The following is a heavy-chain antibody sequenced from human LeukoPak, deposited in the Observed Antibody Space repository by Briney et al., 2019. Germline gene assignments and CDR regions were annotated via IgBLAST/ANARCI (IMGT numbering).Heavy chain of an antibody. CDR1: TYFISDGYY. CDR3: ARAGTVKTLFDY. J-gene: IGHJ4*02. V-gene: IGHV4-38-2*01. Sequence: SETLSLTCAVSTYFISDGYYWGWIRQPPGKGLEWIGNIYHSGRTYYNPSLKSRVTISVDTSKNQFSLKLSSVTAAHTAVYYCARAGTVKTLFDYWGQGTLVTVFS. CDR2: IYHSGRT. D-gene: IGHD4-17*01.